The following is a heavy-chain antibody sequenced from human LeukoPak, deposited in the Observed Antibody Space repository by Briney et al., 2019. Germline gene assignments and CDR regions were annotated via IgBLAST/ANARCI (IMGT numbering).Heavy chain of an antibody. CDR2: INSDGSST. V-gene: IGHV3-74*01. J-gene: IGHJ4*02. CDR3: ARVWDYSSGWYDY. Sequence: SGGSLRLSCAASGFTFSSYWMHWVRQAPGKGLVWVSRINSDGSSTSYADSVKGRFTISRDNAKNTLYLQMNSLRAEDTAVYYCARVWDYSSGWYDYWGQGTLVTVSS. CDR1: GFTFSSYW. D-gene: IGHD6-19*01.